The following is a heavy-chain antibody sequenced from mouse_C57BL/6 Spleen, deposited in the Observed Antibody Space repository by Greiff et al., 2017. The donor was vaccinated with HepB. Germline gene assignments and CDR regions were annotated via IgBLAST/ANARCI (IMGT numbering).Heavy chain of an antibody. Sequence: VQLQQSGPELVKPGASVKISCKASGYTFTDYYMNWVKQSHGKSLEWIGDINPNNGGTSYNQKFKGKATLTVDKSSSTAYMELRSLTSDDSAVYYCARWLPPDYWGQGTTLTVSS. D-gene: IGHD2-3*01. CDR1: GYTFTDYY. J-gene: IGHJ2*01. CDR2: INPNNGGT. CDR3: ARWLPPDY. V-gene: IGHV1-26*01.